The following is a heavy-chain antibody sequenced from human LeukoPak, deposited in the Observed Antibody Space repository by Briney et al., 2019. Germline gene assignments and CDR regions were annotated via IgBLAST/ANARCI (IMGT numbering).Heavy chain of an antibody. Sequence: GGSLRLSCAASGFTFSDYYMSWIRQAPGEGLEWVSYISSSGSTIYYADSVKGRFTISRDNAKNSLYLQMNSLRAEDTAVYYCARETIFGVVITSPYYYYGMDVWGQGTTVTVSS. CDR2: ISSSGSTI. V-gene: IGHV3-11*01. D-gene: IGHD3-3*01. J-gene: IGHJ6*02. CDR3: ARETIFGVVITSPYYYYGMDV. CDR1: GFTFSDYY.